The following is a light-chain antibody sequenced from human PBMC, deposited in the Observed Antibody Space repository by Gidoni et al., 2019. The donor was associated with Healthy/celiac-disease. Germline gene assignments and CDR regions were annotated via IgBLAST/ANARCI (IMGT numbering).Light chain of an antibody. Sequence: EIVLTQSPATLSLSPGESATLSCRASQSVSSYLAWYQQKPGQAPRLLIYDASNRATGTPARFSGSGSGTDFTLTISSLEPEDFAVYYCQQRSNWPYTFXXXTKLEIK. V-gene: IGKV3-11*01. CDR3: QQRSNWPYT. CDR1: QSVSSY. CDR2: DAS. J-gene: IGKJ2*01.